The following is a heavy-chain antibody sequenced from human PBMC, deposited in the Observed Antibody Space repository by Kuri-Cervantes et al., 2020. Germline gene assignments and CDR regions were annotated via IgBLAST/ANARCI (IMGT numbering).Heavy chain of an antibody. D-gene: IGHD6-13*01. J-gene: IGHJ3*02. CDR2: ISYDGSNK. Sequence: GESLKISCAASGFTFSSYAMHWVRQAPGKGLEWVAVISYDGSNKYYADSVKGRFTISRDNSKNTLYLQMNSLRAEDTAVYYCARDRVPHSSSWYYEMEDAFDIWGQGTMVTVSS. V-gene: IGHV3-30*04. CDR3: ARDRVPHSSSWYYEMEDAFDI. CDR1: GFTFSSYA.